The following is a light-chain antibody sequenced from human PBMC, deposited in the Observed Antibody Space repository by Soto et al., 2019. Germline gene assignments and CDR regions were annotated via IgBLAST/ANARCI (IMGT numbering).Light chain of an antibody. Sequence: QSALTQPASVSGSPEQSITISCTGTSSDVGGYNYVSWYQQQPAKAPKLMIYEVSNRPSGVSNRFSGSKSGNTASLTISGLQAEDEADYYCSSYTSSSVYVFGTGTKVTVL. CDR1: SSDVGGYNY. CDR2: EVS. V-gene: IGLV2-14*01. J-gene: IGLJ1*01. CDR3: SSYTSSSVYV.